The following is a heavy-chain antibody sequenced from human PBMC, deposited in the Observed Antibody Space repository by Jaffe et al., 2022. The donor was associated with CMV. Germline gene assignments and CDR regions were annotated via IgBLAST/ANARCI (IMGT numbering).Heavy chain of an antibody. CDR2: INPNSGGT. D-gene: IGHD3-3*01. CDR1: GYTFTGYY. V-gene: IGHV1-2*02. Sequence: QVQLVQSGAEVKKPGASVKVSCKASGYTFTGYYMHWVRQAPGQGLEWMGWINPNSGGTNYAQKFQGRVTMTRDTSISTAYMELSRLRSDDTAVYYCARDRDFWSGSPGCFDYWGQGTLVTVSS. CDR3: ARDRDFWSGSPGCFDY. J-gene: IGHJ4*02.